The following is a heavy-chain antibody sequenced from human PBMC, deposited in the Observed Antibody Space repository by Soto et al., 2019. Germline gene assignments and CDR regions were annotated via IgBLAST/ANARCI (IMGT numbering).Heavy chain of an antibody. CDR1: GFNFDDYA. Sequence: GGSLRLSCAASGFNFDDYAMHWVRQRPGKGLEWVSGINWNSGTTAYVDSVKGRFTISRDNAKNSLYLQMNSLRAEDTALYYCARQRDYYDCWGQGTLVTVSS. J-gene: IGHJ4*02. CDR3: ARQRDYYDC. CDR2: INWNSGTT. D-gene: IGHD1-1*01. V-gene: IGHV3-9*01.